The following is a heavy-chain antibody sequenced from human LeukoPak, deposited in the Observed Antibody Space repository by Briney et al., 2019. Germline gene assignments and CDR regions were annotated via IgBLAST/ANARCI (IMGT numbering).Heavy chain of an antibody. CDR2: ISWDGGST. J-gene: IGHJ4*02. CDR1: GFTFDDYA. D-gene: IGHD5-12*01. Sequence: GGSLRLSCAASGFTFDDYAMHWVRQAPGKGLEWVSLISWDGGSTYYADSVKGRFTISRDNSKNSLYLQMNSLRAEDTAFYYCAKGGGYDSYILGWPVDYWGQGTLVTVSS. CDR3: AKGGGYDSYILGWPVDY. V-gene: IGHV3-43D*04.